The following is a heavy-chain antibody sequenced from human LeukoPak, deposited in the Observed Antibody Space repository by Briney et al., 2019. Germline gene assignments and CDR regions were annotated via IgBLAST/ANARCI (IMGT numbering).Heavy chain of an antibody. V-gene: IGHV3-66*01. CDR2: IYSGGST. D-gene: IGHD2-21*01. CDR3: ARGMDSDDPWALYGMDV. J-gene: IGHJ6*02. Sequence: GGSLRLSCAASGFTVSSNYMSWVRQAPGKGLEWVSVIYSGGSTYYADSVKGRFTISRDNSKNTLYLQMNSLRAEDTAVYYCARGMDSDDPWALYGMDVWGQGTTVTVSS. CDR1: GFTVSSNY.